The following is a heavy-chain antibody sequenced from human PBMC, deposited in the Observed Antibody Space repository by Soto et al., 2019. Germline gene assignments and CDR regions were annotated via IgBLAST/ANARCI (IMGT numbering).Heavy chain of an antibody. J-gene: IGHJ6*03. D-gene: IGHD2-8*01. Sequence: SSVKVSCKASGGTLSSDAIGWVRQAPGKRLEWMGGIIPIFGTANYAKKLKGRVTMTTDTSTSTAYMELRSVRSDDTAVYYCARSLGYCTNGVCCGPVHYYYYYMDVWGKGTTVTVSS. CDR3: ARSLGYCTNGVCCGPVHYYYYYMDV. V-gene: IGHV1-69*05. CDR2: IIPIFGTA. CDR1: GGTLSSDA.